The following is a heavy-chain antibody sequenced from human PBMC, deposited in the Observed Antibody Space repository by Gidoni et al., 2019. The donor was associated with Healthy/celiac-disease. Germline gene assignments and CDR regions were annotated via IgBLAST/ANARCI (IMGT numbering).Heavy chain of an antibody. V-gene: IGHV3-33*01. D-gene: IGHD2-21*02. CDR2: IWYDGSNK. CDR3: ARDLLAYCGGDCPFDY. Sequence: QVQLAESGAGVVHPGRSLSLSCAASGFTFRSHGMHWVRQAPGKGREWVAVIWYDGSNKYYADSVKGRFTISRDNSKNTLYLQMNSLRAEDTAVYYCARDLLAYCGGDCPFDYWGQGTLVTVSS. CDR1: GFTFRSHG. J-gene: IGHJ4*02.